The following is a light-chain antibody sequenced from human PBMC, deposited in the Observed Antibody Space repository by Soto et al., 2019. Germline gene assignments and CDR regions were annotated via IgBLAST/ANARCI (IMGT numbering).Light chain of an antibody. J-gene: IGLJ2*01. V-gene: IGLV2-14*01. CDR1: RSDVGGYNY. CDR2: EVS. Sequence: QSVLTQPASVSGSPGQSITISCTGTRSDVGGYNYVSWYQQHPGKAPKLMIYEVSNRPSGVPDRFSGSKSGTSASLAITGLQAEDEADYYCQSYDSSLSAVVFGGGTKLTVL. CDR3: QSYDSSLSAVV.